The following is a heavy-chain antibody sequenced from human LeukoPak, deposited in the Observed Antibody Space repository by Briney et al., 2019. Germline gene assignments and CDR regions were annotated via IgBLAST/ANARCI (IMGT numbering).Heavy chain of an antibody. D-gene: IGHD6-19*01. CDR2: ISFSGANT. Sequence: GGSLRLSCAASGFTFSSYGMHWVRQAPGKGLEWVSRISFSGANTYYADSVRGRFTISRDKSKNTLFLQMNSLRAEDTAVYYCAKSTSGWSFDYWGQGTLVTVSS. CDR1: GFTFSSYG. CDR3: AKSTSGWSFDY. V-gene: IGHV3-23*01. J-gene: IGHJ4*02.